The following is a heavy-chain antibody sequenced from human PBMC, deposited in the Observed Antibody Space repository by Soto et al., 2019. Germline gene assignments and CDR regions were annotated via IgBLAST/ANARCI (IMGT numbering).Heavy chain of an antibody. J-gene: IGHJ6*02. CDR3: AKDRMNGGNMAPDYYYYYGMDV. Sequence: GGSLRLSCAASGFTFSSYAMSWVRQAPGKGLGWVLAISGSGGSTYYADSVKGRFTISRDNSKNTLYLQMNSLRAEDTAVYYCAKDRMNGGNMAPDYYYYYGMDVWGQGTTVTVSS. CDR2: ISGSGGST. V-gene: IGHV3-23*01. D-gene: IGHD2-15*01. CDR1: GFTFSSYA.